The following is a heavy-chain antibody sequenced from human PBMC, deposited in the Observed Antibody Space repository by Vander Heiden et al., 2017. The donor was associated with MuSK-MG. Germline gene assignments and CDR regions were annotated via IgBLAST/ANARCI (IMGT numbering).Heavy chain of an antibody. V-gene: IGHV4-34*01. D-gene: IGHD3-3*01. Sequence: QVQLQQWGAGLLKPSETLSLTCAVYGGSFSGYYWSWIRQPPGKGLEWIGEINHSGSTNYNPSLKSRVTISVDTSKKQFSLNVISVTAADTAVYYCARQTIFGMINTMDVWGKGTTVTVSS. CDR1: GGSFSGYY. J-gene: IGHJ6*04. CDR3: ARQTIFGMINTMDV. CDR2: INHSGST.